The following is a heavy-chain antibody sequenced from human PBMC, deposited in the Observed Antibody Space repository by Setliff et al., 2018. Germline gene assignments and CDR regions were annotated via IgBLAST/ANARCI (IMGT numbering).Heavy chain of an antibody. Sequence: SETLSLTCAVSGYSIRSGNYWGWIRQPPGKGLEWIGSISHSGSAYYNPSLKSRVTISLDMSKNQFSLKLSSVTAADTAVYYCARPSKYYDILTGYYHNWFDPWGQGTQVTSP. D-gene: IGHD3-9*01. J-gene: IGHJ5*02. CDR2: ISHSGSA. CDR3: ARPSKYYDILTGYYHNWFDP. V-gene: IGHV4-38-2*01. CDR1: GYSIRSGNY.